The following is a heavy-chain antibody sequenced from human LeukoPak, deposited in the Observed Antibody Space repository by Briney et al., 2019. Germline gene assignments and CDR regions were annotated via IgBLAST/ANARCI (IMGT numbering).Heavy chain of an antibody. CDR2: IYYSGST. Sequence: AAETLSLTCTVSGGSISSYYRSWIRQPPGKGLGWIGYIYYSGSTNYNPSLKSRVTISVDTSKNQFSLKLSSVTAADTAVYSCARGYSSGWFDYWGQGTLVTVSS. V-gene: IGHV4-59*01. CDR1: GGSISSYY. CDR3: ARGYSSGWFDY. D-gene: IGHD6-19*01. J-gene: IGHJ4*02.